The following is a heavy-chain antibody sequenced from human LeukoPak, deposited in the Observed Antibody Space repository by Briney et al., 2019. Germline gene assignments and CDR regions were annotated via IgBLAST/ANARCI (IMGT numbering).Heavy chain of an antibody. CDR3: ANGGFELDY. V-gene: IGHV3-30*18. CDR2: ISYDGGNK. Sequence: GGSLRLSCAASGFTFSSYGMHWVRQAPGKGLEWVALISYDGGNKYYADSVKGRFTISRDNSKNTLYLQMNSLRAEDTAVYYCANGGFELDYWGQGTLVTVSS. D-gene: IGHD3-10*01. J-gene: IGHJ4*02. CDR1: GFTFSSYG.